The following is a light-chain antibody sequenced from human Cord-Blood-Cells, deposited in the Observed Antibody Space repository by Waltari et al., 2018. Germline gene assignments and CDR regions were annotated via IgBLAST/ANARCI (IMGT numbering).Light chain of an antibody. V-gene: IGKV3-20*01. CDR3: QQYGSSPLT. CDR2: GAS. Sequence: EIVLTPSPGTLSLSPGERATLSCRASQSVSSSYLAWYQQKPGQAPRLLSYGASSRATGIPDRFSGSGSGTDFTLTISRLEPEDFAVYYCQQYGSSPLTFGGGPRWRSN. CDR1: QSVSSSY. J-gene: IGKJ4*01.